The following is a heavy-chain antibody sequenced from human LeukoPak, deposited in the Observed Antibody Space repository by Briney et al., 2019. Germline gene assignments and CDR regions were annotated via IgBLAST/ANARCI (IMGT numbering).Heavy chain of an antibody. CDR2: IIPIFGTA. CDR1: GGTFSSYA. V-gene: IGHV1-69*05. CDR3: AAAPGGADLGFDP. J-gene: IGHJ5*02. Sequence: SVKVSCKASGGTFSSYAISWVRQAPGQGLEWMGGIIPIFGTANYAQKFQERVTITRDMSTSTAYMELSSLRSEDTAVYYCAAAPGGADLGFDPWGQGTLVTVSS. D-gene: IGHD1-26*01.